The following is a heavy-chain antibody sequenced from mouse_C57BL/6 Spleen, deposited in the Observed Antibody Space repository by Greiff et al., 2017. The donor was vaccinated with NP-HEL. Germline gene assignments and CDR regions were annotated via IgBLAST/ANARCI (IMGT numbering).Heavy chain of an antibody. V-gene: IGHV1-26*01. CDR1: GNTFTDYY. D-gene: IGHD1-1*01. CDR2: INPNNGGT. Sequence: EVQLQQSGPELVKPGASVKISCKASGNTFTDYYMNWVKQSHGKSLEWIGDINPNNGGTSYNQKFKGKATLTVDKSSSTAYMELRSLTSEDSAVYYCARRRHYGSLDYWGQGTTLTVSS. CDR3: ARRRHYGSLDY. J-gene: IGHJ2*01.